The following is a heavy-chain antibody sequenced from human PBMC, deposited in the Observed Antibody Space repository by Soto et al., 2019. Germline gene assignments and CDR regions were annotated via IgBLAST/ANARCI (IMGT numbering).Heavy chain of an antibody. V-gene: IGHV4-61*01. Sequence: QVQLQESGPGLVKPSETLSLSCSVSGGSVSSGSYYWSWIRQPPGKGREWIGYIDYSGSTNYKPSLKSRVTISVDTSKNQFSLKLSSVTAADTAVYYCARGDYYDSSGGFDPWGQGTLVTVSS. D-gene: IGHD3-22*01. CDR2: IDYSGST. CDR1: GGSVSSGSYY. CDR3: ARGDYYDSSGGFDP. J-gene: IGHJ5*02.